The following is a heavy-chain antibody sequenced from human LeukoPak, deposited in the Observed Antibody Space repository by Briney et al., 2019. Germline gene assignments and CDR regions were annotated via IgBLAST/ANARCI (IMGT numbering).Heavy chain of an antibody. D-gene: IGHD6-6*01. CDR1: GFTFSSYS. J-gene: IGHJ4*02. V-gene: IGHV3-21*01. Sequence: GGSLRLSCAASGFTFSSYSMNWVRQAPGKGLEWVSSISSSSSYIYYADSVKGRFTISRDNAKNSLYLQMNSLRAKDTAVYYCARDEYSSSSTFDYWGQGTLVTVSS. CDR2: ISSSSSYI. CDR3: ARDEYSSSSTFDY.